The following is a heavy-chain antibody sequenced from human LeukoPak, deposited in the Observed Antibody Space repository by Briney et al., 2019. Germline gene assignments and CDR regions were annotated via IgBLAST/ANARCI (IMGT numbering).Heavy chain of an antibody. V-gene: IGHV3-23*01. J-gene: IGHJ4*02. Sequence: LAGGSLRLSCVPSGFTFTTYAMKWVRLAAGKGLEWVSGITSGGRTYYADSVKGRFTISRDSSKNTLYLQMTSLRADDTALYYCARSIPPDFWGQGTLVTVSS. D-gene: IGHD1-26*01. CDR3: ARSIPPDF. CDR2: ITSGGRT. CDR1: GFTFTTYA.